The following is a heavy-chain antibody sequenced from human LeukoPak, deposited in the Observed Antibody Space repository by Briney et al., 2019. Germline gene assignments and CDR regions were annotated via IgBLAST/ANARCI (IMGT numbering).Heavy chain of an antibody. CDR2: IYPGDSDT. J-gene: IGHJ4*02. CDR1: GYTFTSYW. V-gene: IGHV5-51*01. CDR3: ARGGDFDY. D-gene: IGHD3-16*01. Sequence: GESLKISCQGSGYTFTSYWIGWVRQMPVKGLEWMGSIYPGDSDTKYSPSFQGQVTISVDKSTNTAYLQWKSLKASDTAMYYCARGGDFDYWGQGTLVTVSS.